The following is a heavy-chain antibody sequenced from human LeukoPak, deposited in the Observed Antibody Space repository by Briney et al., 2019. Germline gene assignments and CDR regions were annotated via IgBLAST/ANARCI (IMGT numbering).Heavy chain of an antibody. CDR2: ISAYNGNT. CDR3: ARGSPPYYYYSSCFLFGP. D-gene: IGHD3-22*01. Sequence: ASVKVSCKASGYTFTSYGISWVRQAPGQGLEWMGWISAYNGNTNYAQKLQGRVTMTTDTSTSRAYMELRSLRSDDTAVYYCARGSPPYYYYSSCFLFGPRGQGTLVT. CDR1: GYTFTSYG. J-gene: IGHJ5*02. V-gene: IGHV1-18*01.